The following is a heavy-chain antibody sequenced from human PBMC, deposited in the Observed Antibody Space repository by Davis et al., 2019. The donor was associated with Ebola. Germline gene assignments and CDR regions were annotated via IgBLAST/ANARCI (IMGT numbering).Heavy chain of an antibody. CDR1: GFTFSNYA. CDR3: VRDYGRGWSSFYYYMDV. CDR2: VHHDGITT. D-gene: IGHD3-10*01. V-gene: IGHV3-74*01. Sequence: GESLKISCAASGFTFSNYAMHWVRQAPGKGLVWLSRVHHDGITTTYADVVMGRFTISRDNAKNTLFLQMNSLRAEDTAVYYCVRDYGRGWSSFYYYMDVWGKGTTVTVSS. J-gene: IGHJ6*03.